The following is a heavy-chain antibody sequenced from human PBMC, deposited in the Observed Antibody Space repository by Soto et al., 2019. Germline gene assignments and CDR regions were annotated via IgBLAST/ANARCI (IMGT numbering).Heavy chain of an antibody. Sequence: SETLSLTCTVSGGSISSYYWSWFRQPPGKGLEWIGYIYYSGSTNYNPSLKSRVTISVDTSKNQFSLKLSSVTAADTAVYYCARHVNYDFWSGSRPSYYYYYMDVWGKGTTVTVSS. D-gene: IGHD3-3*01. V-gene: IGHV4-59*08. CDR2: IYYSGST. J-gene: IGHJ6*03. CDR3: ARHVNYDFWSGSRPSYYYYYMDV. CDR1: GGSISSYY.